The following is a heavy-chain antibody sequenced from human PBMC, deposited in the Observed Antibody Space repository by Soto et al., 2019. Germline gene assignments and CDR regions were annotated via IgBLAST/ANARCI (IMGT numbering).Heavy chain of an antibody. J-gene: IGHJ3*02. Sequence: ESLKISCKASGYSFSFYWIGWVRQMPGKGLEWMAIMYPDDSDIRYSPPFEAHVTISADKSTSTAFLQWSSLKASDTAMYYCATAYVYDFENSNYYRDAFDIWGQGTLVTVSS. D-gene: IGHD3-22*01. CDR1: GYSFSFYW. CDR2: MYPDDSDI. CDR3: ATAYVYDFENSNYYRDAFDI. V-gene: IGHV5-51*01.